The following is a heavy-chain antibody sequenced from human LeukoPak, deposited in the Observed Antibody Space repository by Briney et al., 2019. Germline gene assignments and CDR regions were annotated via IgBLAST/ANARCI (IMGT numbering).Heavy chain of an antibody. CDR2: IYYSGST. Sequence: SETLSLTCTVSGGSISSGDYYWSWIRQPPGKGLEWIGYIYYSGSTCYNPSLKSRVTISVDTSKNQFSLKLSSVTAADTAVYYCARGGGSYPYYYGMDVWGQGTTVTVSS. CDR1: GGSISSGDYY. J-gene: IGHJ6*02. CDR3: ARGGGSYPYYYGMDV. D-gene: IGHD2-15*01. V-gene: IGHV4-30-4*01.